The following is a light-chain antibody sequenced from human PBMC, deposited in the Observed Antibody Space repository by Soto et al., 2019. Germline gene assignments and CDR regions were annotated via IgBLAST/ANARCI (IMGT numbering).Light chain of an antibody. V-gene: IGKV1-5*01. Sequence: DIQMTQSPSTLSASVGDRVTITCRASESISNRLAWYQQKPGKAPHLLVSHASNLQSGVPSRFSGSGSGTDFTLTINNLQPDDFATYYCQQYNTYSPKTFGQGTKVEV. CDR2: HAS. CDR3: QQYNTYSPKT. J-gene: IGKJ1*01. CDR1: ESISNR.